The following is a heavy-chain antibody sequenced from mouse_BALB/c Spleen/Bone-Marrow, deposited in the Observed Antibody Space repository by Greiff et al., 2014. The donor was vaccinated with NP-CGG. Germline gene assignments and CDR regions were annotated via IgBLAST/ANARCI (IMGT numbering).Heavy chain of an antibody. CDR1: GYTFSSYW. J-gene: IGHJ2*01. Sequence: LVESGAELMKPGASVKISCKATGYTFSSYWIEWVKQRPGHGLEWIGGILPGSGSTIYNEKFKGKATFTADTSSNTAYMQLSSLTSEDSAVYYCAREDYYGSSYFDYWGQGTTLTVSS. V-gene: IGHV1-9*01. D-gene: IGHD1-1*01. CDR2: ILPGSGST. CDR3: AREDYYGSSYFDY.